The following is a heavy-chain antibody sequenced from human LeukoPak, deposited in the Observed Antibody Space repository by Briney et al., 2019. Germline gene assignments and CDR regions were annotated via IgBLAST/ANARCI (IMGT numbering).Heavy chain of an antibody. CDR1: AYLFNSYV. D-gene: IGHD2-15*01. V-gene: IGHV3-23*01. CDR3: AKDWSRNRLVATSYDC. Sequence: GGSLRLSCSASAYLFNSYVISWVRQAPGGGLEWVSGISGSGGSTYYADSVKGRFTISRDNSKNTLYLQMNSLRAEDTAVYYCAKDWSRNRLVATSYDCWGQGTLVTVSS. CDR2: ISGSGGST. J-gene: IGHJ4*02.